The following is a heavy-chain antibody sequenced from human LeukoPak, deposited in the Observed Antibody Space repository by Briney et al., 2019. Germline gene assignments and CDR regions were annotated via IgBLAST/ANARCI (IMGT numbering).Heavy chain of an antibody. D-gene: IGHD3-22*01. Sequence: PGGSLRLSCAASGFTFSSYGMHWVRQAPGKGLEWVAVIWYDGSNKYYADSVKGRFTITRDNSKNTLYLQMNSLRAEDTAVYYCAREYYDSSGIKYAFDIWGQGTMVTVSS. CDR1: GFTFSSYG. V-gene: IGHV3-33*01. J-gene: IGHJ3*02. CDR2: IWYDGSNK. CDR3: AREYYDSSGIKYAFDI.